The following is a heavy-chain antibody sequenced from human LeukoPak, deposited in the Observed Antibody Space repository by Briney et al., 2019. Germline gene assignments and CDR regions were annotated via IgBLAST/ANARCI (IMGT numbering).Heavy chain of an antibody. Sequence: GGSLRLSCAASGFTFSSYAMSWVRQAPGKGLEWVSAISASGGTSYYADSVKGRFTISKDNFKNTLSLQMNSLRAEDTAVYYCAELGITMIGGVWGKGTTVTISS. J-gene: IGHJ6*04. V-gene: IGHV3-23*01. CDR1: GFTFSSYA. D-gene: IGHD3-10*02. CDR2: ISASGGTS. CDR3: AELGITMIGGV.